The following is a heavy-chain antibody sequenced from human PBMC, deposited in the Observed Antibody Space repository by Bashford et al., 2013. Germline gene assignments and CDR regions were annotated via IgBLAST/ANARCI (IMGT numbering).Heavy chain of an antibody. CDR3: ARSSNQLLYAWFDP. J-gene: IGHJ5*02. D-gene: IGHD2-2*02. CDR2: IIPILGIT. CDR1: GGTFSSYA. Sequence: VASVKVSCKASGGTFSSYAISWVRQAPGQGLEWMGRIIPILGITNDAQKFQGRVTITADKSTSTAYMELSSLRSEDTAVYYCARSSNQLLYAWFDPWGQGTLVTVSS. V-gene: IGHV1-69*04.